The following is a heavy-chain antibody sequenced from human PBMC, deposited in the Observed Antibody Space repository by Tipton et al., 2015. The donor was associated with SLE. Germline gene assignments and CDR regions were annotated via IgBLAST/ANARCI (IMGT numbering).Heavy chain of an antibody. J-gene: IGHJ3*02. CDR2: ISWNSGSI. CDR1: GFTFDDYA. V-gene: IGHV3-9*01. D-gene: IGHD1-26*01. Sequence: SLRLSCAAPGFTFDDYAMHWVRQAPGKGLEWVSGISWNSGSIGYADSVKGRFTISRDNAKNSLYLQMNSLRAEDTALYYCAKDITPEVGATDGDAFDIWGQGTMVTVSS. CDR3: AKDITPEVGATDGDAFDI.